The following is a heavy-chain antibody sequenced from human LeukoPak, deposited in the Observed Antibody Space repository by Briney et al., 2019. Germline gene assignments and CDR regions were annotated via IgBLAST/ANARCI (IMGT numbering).Heavy chain of an antibody. V-gene: IGHV3-7*03. D-gene: IGHD3-16*01. CDR1: GFTFSSYA. Sequence: GGSLRLSCAASGFTFSSYAMRWARQAPGKGLEWVASINHNGNVNYYVDSVKGRFTISRDNAKNSLYLQMSNLRAEDTAVYFCARGGGLDVWGQGATVTVSS. J-gene: IGHJ6*02. CDR3: ARGGGLDV. CDR2: INHNGNVN.